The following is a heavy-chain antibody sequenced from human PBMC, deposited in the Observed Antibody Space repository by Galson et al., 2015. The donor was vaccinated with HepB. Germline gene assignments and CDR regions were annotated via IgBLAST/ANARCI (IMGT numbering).Heavy chain of an antibody. Sequence: SVKVSCKASGYIFSNYALNWVREAPGQGLEWMGWINTDTGNPTYAQAFTGRFVFSLDTPVTTAYLQISSLKAEDTAVYYCARTPYYGSGNYYNAWFDPWGQGTLVTVSS. CDR2: INTDTGNP. D-gene: IGHD3-10*01. CDR1: GYIFSNYA. J-gene: IGHJ5*02. V-gene: IGHV7-4-1*02. CDR3: ARTPYYGSGNYYNAWFDP.